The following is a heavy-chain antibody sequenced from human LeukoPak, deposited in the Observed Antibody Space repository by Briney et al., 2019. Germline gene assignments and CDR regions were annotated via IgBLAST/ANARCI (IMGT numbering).Heavy chain of an antibody. CDR1: GFSFSSYG. CDR2: IRYDGSNK. CDR3: ARDNWAPRGYFDL. Sequence: PGGSLRLSCAASGFSFSSYGMHWVRQAPGKGLEWVAVIRYDGSNKYYADSVKGRFTISRDNSKNTLYLQMNSLRAEDTAVYYCARDNWAPRGYFDLWGRGTLVTVSS. D-gene: IGHD3-16*01. J-gene: IGHJ2*01. V-gene: IGHV3-33*01.